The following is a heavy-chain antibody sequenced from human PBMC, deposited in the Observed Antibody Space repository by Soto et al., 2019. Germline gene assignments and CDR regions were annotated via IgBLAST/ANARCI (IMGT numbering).Heavy chain of an antibody. CDR1: GFTFGAYS. V-gene: IGHV3-21*01. CDR3: VRGPLTNPFGLVFDY. Sequence: PRGSLRLSCVGSGFTFGAYSMNWVRQSPEKGLEWVSSISSSSDFINYADSMKGRFTVSRDNAKNSLYLQMNSLRTEDTAVYYCVRGPLTNPFGLVFDYWGQGTLVTVSS. J-gene: IGHJ4*02. D-gene: IGHD3-3*01. CDR2: ISSSSDFI.